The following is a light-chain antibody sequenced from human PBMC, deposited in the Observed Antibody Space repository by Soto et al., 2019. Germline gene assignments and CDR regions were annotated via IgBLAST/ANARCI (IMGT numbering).Light chain of an antibody. CDR3: AAWDDSLNGYV. V-gene: IGLV1-44*01. CDR1: SSNIGSNT. J-gene: IGLJ1*01. CDR2: SNN. Sequence: QSVLTQPPSASGTPGQRVTLSCSGSSSNIGSNTVNWYQQLPGTAPKLLIYSNNQRPSGVPDRFSGSKSGTSDSMAISGLQSEDEADYSCAAWDDSLNGYVLRTGTKVTVL.